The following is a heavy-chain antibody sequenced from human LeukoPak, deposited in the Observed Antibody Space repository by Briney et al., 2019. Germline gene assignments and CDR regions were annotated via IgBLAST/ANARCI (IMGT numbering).Heavy chain of an antibody. Sequence: PGGSLRLSCAASGFTFWSYSMNWVRQAPGKGLEWVSYISSSSSTIYYAHSVKGRFTISRDNDKNSLYLQMNSLRAEDTAVYYCASLYGSGPNWFDPWGQGTLVTVSS. CDR3: ASLYGSGPNWFDP. D-gene: IGHD3-10*01. CDR1: GFTFWSYS. CDR2: ISSSSSTI. J-gene: IGHJ5*02. V-gene: IGHV3-48*01.